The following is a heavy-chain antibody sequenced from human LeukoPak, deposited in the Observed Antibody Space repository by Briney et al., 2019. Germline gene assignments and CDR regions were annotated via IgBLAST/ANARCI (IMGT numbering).Heavy chain of an antibody. Sequence: PSETLSLTCTVSGGSISSGGYYWSWIRQHPGKGLEWIGYIYYSGSTYYNPSLKSRVTISVDTSKNQFSLKLSSVTAADTAVYYCARTVLNYYDSSGYWFDYWGQGTLVTVSS. CDR1: GGSISSGGYY. V-gene: IGHV4-31*03. CDR3: ARTVLNYYDSSGYWFDY. J-gene: IGHJ4*02. CDR2: IYYSGST. D-gene: IGHD3-22*01.